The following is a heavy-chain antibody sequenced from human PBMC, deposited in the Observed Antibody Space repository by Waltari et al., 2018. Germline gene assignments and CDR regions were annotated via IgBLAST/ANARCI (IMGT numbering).Heavy chain of an antibody. J-gene: IGHJ4*02. D-gene: IGHD2-8*01. CDR2: ISGSGGST. CDR3: AKDSPVLMVYAADY. Sequence: EVQLLESGGGLAQPGGSLTLSGAASGLTFSFYAMNWVRQAPGKGLEWVSGISGSGGSTYYADSVKGRFTISRDNSKNTLYLQMNSLRAEDTAVYYCAKDSPVLMVYAADYWGQGTMVTVSS. CDR1: GLTFSFYA. V-gene: IGHV3-23*01.